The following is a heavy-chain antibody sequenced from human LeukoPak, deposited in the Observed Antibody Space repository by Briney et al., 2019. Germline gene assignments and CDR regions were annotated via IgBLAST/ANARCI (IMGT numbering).Heavy chain of an antibody. CDR2: TSVNNGDT. D-gene: IGHD3-9*01. V-gene: IGHV1-18*01. J-gene: IGHJ4*02. Sequence: ASVKVSCKASGYRFNLYGISWVRQAPGQGLDWMAWTSVNNGDTKYGQKFQGRVTVTTDTSTSTVYLELRSLRPDDTAVYYCVRDQYLNVMTGFDEWGQGTLVTVSS. CDR1: GYRFNLYG. CDR3: VRDQYLNVMTGFDE.